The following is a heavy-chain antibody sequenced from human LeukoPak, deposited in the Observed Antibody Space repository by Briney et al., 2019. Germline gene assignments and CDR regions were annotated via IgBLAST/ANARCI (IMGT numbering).Heavy chain of an antibody. Sequence: GASVKVSCKASGYTLTGYYMHWVRQAPGQGLEWMGWINPNIGGPNYAQKFPGRVTMPRDTSISTAYMELSRLRSDDTAVYYWATRTYQLVDTPDYYGMDVWGQGPTVTVSS. CDR3: ATRTYQLVDTPDYYGMDV. CDR2: INPNIGGP. D-gene: IGHD2-2*01. CDR1: GYTLTGYY. J-gene: IGHJ6*02. V-gene: IGHV1-2*02.